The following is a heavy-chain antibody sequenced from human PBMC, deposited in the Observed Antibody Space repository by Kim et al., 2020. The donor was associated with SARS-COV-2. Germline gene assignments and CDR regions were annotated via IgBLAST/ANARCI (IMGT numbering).Heavy chain of an antibody. CDR2: ISYDGSNK. Sequence: GGSLRLSRAASGFTFSRYAMHWVRQAPGKGLEWVAVISYDGSNKNYADSVKGRFTISRDNSKNTLYLQMNSLRAEDTAVYYCARDTNRGYSYGWTYYYYGMVVWGQGTTVTVSS. D-gene: IGHD5-18*01. J-gene: IGHJ6*02. V-gene: IGHV3-30*04. CDR1: GFTFSRYA. CDR3: ARDTNRGYSYGWTYYYYGMVV.